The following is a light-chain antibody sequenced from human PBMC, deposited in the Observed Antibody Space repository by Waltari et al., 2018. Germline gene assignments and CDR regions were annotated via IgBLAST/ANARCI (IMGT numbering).Light chain of an antibody. V-gene: IGKV1-9*01. Sequence: DIQLTQSPSFLSASVGDRVTITCRASQGISSYLAWYQQKPGKAPRLLIYAAYTLQSGVQSRFSGSGSGTEFTLTISSLQPEDFATYYCQQLNSYPHTFGQGTKLEIK. J-gene: IGKJ2*01. CDR2: AAY. CDR3: QQLNSYPHT. CDR1: QGISSY.